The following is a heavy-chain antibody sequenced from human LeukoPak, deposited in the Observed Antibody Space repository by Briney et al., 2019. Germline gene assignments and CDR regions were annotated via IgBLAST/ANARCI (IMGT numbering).Heavy chain of an antibody. CDR1: GFTFSSYW. Sequence: PGGSLRLSCAASGFTFSSYWMSWVRQAPGKRLGWVANIKQEGSEKHYVDSVKGRFTISRDNAKNSLYLQMNSLRAEDTAVYYCARVSGYTHDYWGQGTLVTVSS. CDR3: ARVSGYTHDY. CDR2: IKQEGSEK. V-gene: IGHV3-7*04. J-gene: IGHJ4*02. D-gene: IGHD5-18*01.